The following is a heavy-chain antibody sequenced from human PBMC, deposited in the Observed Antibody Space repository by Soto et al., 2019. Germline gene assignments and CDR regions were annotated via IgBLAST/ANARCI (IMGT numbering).Heavy chain of an antibody. D-gene: IGHD6-19*01. CDR3: ARAPDLYSSGPFDY. CDR1: GFTFSSYE. Sequence: PGGSLRLSCAASGFTFSSYEMNWVRQAPGKGLEWVSYISSSGSTIYYADSVKGRFTISRDNAKNSLYLQMNSLRAEDTAVYYCARAPDLYSSGPFDYWGQGXLVTVSS. V-gene: IGHV3-48*03. CDR2: ISSSGSTI. J-gene: IGHJ4*02.